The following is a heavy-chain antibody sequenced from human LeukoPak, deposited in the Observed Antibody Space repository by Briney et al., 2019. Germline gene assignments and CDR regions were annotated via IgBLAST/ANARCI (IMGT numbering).Heavy chain of an antibody. CDR2: IDRTGRAT. CDR1: GFTFSSHT. Sequence: GGSLSLSCAASGFTFSSHTMNWVRQAPGKGLEWLSYIDRTGRATYSADSVKGRFTISRDNAKKSLSLQMNNLRAEDTAVYYCARGLVFCSGGSCYPNYFDSWGQGTLVTVSS. V-gene: IGHV3-48*04. J-gene: IGHJ4*02. CDR3: ARGLVFCSGGSCYPNYFDS. D-gene: IGHD2-15*01.